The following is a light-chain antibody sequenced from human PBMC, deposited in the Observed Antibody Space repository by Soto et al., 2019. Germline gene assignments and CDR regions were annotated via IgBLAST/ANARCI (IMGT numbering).Light chain of an antibody. Sequence: DIQMTQSPSSPSASVGDTVTITCRASQHITNDCAWYQQKAGRARKCRILLASRLQTGGPSRFSGSGSGTEFTLAISRLLPEDFATYYCLRHNGYPPVFGQGAKVEIK. J-gene: IGKJ2*01. CDR3: LRHNGYPPV. CDR2: LAS. V-gene: IGKV1-17*01. CDR1: QHITND.